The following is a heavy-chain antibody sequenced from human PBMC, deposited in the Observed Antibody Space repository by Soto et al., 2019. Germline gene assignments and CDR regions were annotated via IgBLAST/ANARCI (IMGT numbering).Heavy chain of an antibody. D-gene: IGHD5-18*01. Sequence: GGSLRLSCAASGFTFSSYSMNWVRQAPGKGLEWVSSISSSSSYIYYADSVKGRFTISRDNAKNSLYLQMNSLRAEDTAVYYCARGAGYSYGSAFDIWGQGTTVTVSS. V-gene: IGHV3-21*01. CDR2: ISSSSSYI. CDR1: GFTFSSYS. CDR3: ARGAGYSYGSAFDI. J-gene: IGHJ3*02.